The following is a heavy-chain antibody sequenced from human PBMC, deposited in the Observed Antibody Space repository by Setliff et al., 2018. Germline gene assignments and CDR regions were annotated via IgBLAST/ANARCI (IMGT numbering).Heavy chain of an antibody. CDR1: GFTFSSYA. J-gene: IGHJ4*02. V-gene: IGHV3-23*01. CDR3: AKRGPYCSGDTCHYYFDY. D-gene: IGHD2-15*01. CDR2: ISASGDTT. Sequence: HPGGSLRLSCAASGFTFSSYAITWVRQAPGKGLEWVSMISASGDTTYYADSVKGRFTISRDNSKNTVYLEMNSLRAEDTAVYYCAKRGPYCSGDTCHYYFDYWGQGTLVTVSS.